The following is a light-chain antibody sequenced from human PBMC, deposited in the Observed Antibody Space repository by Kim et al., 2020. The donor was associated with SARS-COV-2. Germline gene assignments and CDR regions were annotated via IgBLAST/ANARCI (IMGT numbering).Light chain of an antibody. CDR3: QQYENWPRT. CDR2: DAS. CDR1: QGISSN. J-gene: IGKJ1*01. Sequence: EIVMTQSPAILSVSPGGRATLSCRASQGISSNLAWYQQKPGQSPRVLIFDASTRATGIPARFSGSGSGTEFTLTVTSLQSEDFAVYYCQQYENWPRTFGQGTKVDIK. V-gene: IGKV3-15*01.